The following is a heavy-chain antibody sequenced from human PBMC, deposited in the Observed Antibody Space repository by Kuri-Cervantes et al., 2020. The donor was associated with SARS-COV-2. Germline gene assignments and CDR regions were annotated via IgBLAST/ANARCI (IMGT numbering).Heavy chain of an antibody. Sequence: SGPTLVKPTQTLTLTCTLSGFPLSSSGVRVSWIRQPPGKALEWLARIDWDDDKFYNTSLKTRLTISKDTSRNQVVLTMTNMDPVDTATYYCARARSGFNHFDSWGQGYLVTVSS. J-gene: IGHJ4*02. CDR3: ARARSGFNHFDS. CDR2: IDWDDDK. CDR1: GFPLSSSGVR. D-gene: IGHD6-19*01. V-gene: IGHV2-70*04.